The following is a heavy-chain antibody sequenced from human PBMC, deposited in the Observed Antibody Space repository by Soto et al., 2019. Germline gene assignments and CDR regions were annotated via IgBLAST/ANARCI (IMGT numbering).Heavy chain of an antibody. D-gene: IGHD1-26*01. V-gene: IGHV1-2*04. CDR2: INPNSGGT. CDR3: ARGAYSGSPRVPSNFDY. CDR1: GYTFTGYY. Sequence: GASVKVSCKASGYTFTGYYMHWVRQAPGQGLEWMGWINPNSGGTNYAQKFQGWVTMTRDTSISTAYMELSRLRSDDTAVYYCARGAYSGSPRVPSNFDYWGQGTLVTVSS. J-gene: IGHJ4*02.